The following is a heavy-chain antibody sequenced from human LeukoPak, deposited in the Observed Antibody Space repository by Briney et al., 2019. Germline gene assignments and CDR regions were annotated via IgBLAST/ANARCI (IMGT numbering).Heavy chain of an antibody. D-gene: IGHD5-12*01. CDR3: ARGPSGYHNT. CDR2: ISGSGGST. J-gene: IGHJ4*02. CDR1: GFTASSIY. Sequence: GGSLRLSCVASGFTASSIYMSWVRQAPGKGLEWVSAISGSGGSTYYADSVKGRFTISRDNSKNTLYLQMNSLRAEDTAVYYCARGPSGYHNTGGQGTLVTVSS. V-gene: IGHV3-23*01.